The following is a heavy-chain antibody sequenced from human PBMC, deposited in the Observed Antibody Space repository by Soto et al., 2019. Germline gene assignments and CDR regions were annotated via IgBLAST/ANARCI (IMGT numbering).Heavy chain of an antibody. CDR3: ATEMSSGWGHTWFDT. CDR1: GYTLTELS. V-gene: IGHV1-24*01. CDR2: FDPEDGET. Sequence: ASVKVSCKVSGYTLTELSMHWVRQAPGKGLEWMGGFDPEDGETIYAQKFQGRVTMTEDTSTDTAYMELSSLRSEDTAVYYCATEMSSGWGHTWFDTLGQETLFTISS. D-gene: IGHD6-19*01. J-gene: IGHJ5*02.